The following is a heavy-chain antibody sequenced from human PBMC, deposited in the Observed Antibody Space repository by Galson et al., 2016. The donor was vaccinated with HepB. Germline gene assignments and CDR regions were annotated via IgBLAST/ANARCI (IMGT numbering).Heavy chain of an antibody. CDR2: ISGSGGIT. CDR1: GFTFSSFA. V-gene: IGHV3-23*01. J-gene: IGHJ4*02. CDR3: AKDRPWGHTSMIYFDY. D-gene: IGHD5-18*01. Sequence: SLRLSCAVSGFTFSSFAINWVRQAPGKELEWVSGISGSGGITYYADSVKGRFTISRDNSKNTLYLQMNSLRAEDTAVYYCAKDRPWGHTSMIYFDYWGQGTLVAVSS.